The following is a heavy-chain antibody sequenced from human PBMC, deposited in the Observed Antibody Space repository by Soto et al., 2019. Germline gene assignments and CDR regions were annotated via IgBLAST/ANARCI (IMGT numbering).Heavy chain of an antibody. CDR3: AGGFDYNYGGYWWHNYY. Sequence: EVQLLGSGGGLVQPGGSLRLACAASGFTFNTDAISWVRQAPGKGLVGVSVISGGAESVYYEDSVKGRPASSRDNSKIRLYLQMNSLRAEDSAVFYFAGGFDYNYGGYWWHNYYWGQGTLVTVSS. J-gene: IGHJ4*02. CDR2: ISGGAESV. V-gene: IGHV3-23*01. D-gene: IGHD2-8*02. CDR1: GFTFNTDA.